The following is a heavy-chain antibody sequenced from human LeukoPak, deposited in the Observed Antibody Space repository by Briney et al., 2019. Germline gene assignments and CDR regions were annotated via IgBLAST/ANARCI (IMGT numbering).Heavy chain of an antibody. CDR1: GYTFTSYG. CDR3: ARDRPPWYDSSGYYPDAFDI. J-gene: IGHJ3*02. Sequence: SVKVSCKASGYTFTSYGISWVRQAPGQGLEWMGRIIPILGIANYAQKFQGRVTITADKSTSTAYMELSSLRSEDTAVYYCARDRPPWYDSSGYYPDAFDIWGQGTMVTVSS. V-gene: IGHV1-69*04. CDR2: IIPILGIA. D-gene: IGHD3-22*01.